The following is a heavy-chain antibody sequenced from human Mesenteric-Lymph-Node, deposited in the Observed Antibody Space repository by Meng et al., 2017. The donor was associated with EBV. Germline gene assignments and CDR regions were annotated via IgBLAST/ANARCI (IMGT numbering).Heavy chain of an antibody. CDR2: MSSSGSTI. Sequence: QALLGESGGGLAKPGGSLRLSCAASGFTFSDYYMSWFRQAPGKGLEWVSYMSSSGSTIYYADSVKGRFTISRDNAKNSLYLQMNSLRAEDTAVYYCARGGLTGFDYWGQGTLVTVSS. CDR3: ARGGLTGFDY. D-gene: IGHD7-27*01. CDR1: GFTFSDYY. J-gene: IGHJ4*02. V-gene: IGHV3-11*01.